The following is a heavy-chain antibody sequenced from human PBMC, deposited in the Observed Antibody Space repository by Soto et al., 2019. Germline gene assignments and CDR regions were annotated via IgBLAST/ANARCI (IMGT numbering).Heavy chain of an antibody. CDR3: ARQGYCSGGSCYTRYYYYYGMDV. CDR1: GGTFSSYA. J-gene: IGHJ6*02. V-gene: IGHV1-69*13. D-gene: IGHD2-15*01. Sequence: ASVKVSCKASGGTFSSYAISWVRQAPGQGLEWMGGIIPIFGTANYAQKFQGRVTITADESTSTAYMELSSLRSEDTAVYYCARQGYCSGGSCYTRYYYYYGMDVWGQGTTVTVSS. CDR2: IIPIFGTA.